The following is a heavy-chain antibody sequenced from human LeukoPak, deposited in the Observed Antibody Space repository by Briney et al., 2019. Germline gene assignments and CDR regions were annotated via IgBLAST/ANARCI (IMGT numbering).Heavy chain of an antibody. Sequence: GGSLRLSCAASGFTFSRFAMSWVRRAPGKGLEWVSAISGSGSDTYYADSVEGRFTVSRDNSKNTLYLQMNSLRAEDTALYYCAKDRYGDYSFESWGQGSLVTVSS. CDR3: AKDRYGDYSFES. V-gene: IGHV3-23*01. CDR1: GFTFSRFA. J-gene: IGHJ4*02. D-gene: IGHD4-17*01. CDR2: ISGSGSDT.